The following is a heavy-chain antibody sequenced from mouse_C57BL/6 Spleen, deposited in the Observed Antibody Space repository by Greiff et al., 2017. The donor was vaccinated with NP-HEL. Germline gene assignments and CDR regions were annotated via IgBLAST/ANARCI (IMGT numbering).Heavy chain of an antibody. CDR3: ARHGHGLDY. D-gene: IGHD1-2*01. Sequence: EVQLVESGGDLVKPGGSLKLSCAASGFTFSSYGMSWVRQTPDKRLEWVATISSGGSYTYYPDSVKGRFTISRDNAKNTLYLQMSSLKSEDTAMYYCARHGHGLDYWGQGTTLTVSS. CDR2: ISSGGSYT. CDR1: GFTFSSYG. J-gene: IGHJ2*01. V-gene: IGHV5-6*01.